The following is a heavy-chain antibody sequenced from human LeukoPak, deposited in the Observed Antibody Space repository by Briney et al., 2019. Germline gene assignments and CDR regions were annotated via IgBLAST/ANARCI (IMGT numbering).Heavy chain of an antibody. Sequence: GGSLRLSCAASGFTFSRYWMSWARQAPGKGLEWVANIKEDGSEKYYVDSVKGRFTISRDNARNSLYLQMNGLRAEDTAVYYCARDHLYNWEYVDYWGQGTLVTVSS. J-gene: IGHJ4*02. V-gene: IGHV3-7*01. CDR2: IKEDGSEK. D-gene: IGHD1-20*01. CDR3: ARDHLYNWEYVDY. CDR1: GFTFSRYW.